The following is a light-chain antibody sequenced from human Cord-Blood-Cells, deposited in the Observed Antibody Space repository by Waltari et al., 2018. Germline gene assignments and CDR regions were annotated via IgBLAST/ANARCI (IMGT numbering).Light chain of an antibody. CDR2: GAS. CDR1: QSVSSSY. CDR3: QQYGSSPPYT. J-gene: IGKJ2*01. V-gene: IGKV3-20*01. Sequence: EIVLTQSPGTLSLSPGERATLSCRASQSVSSSYLDWYQQKPGKAPRLLIYGASSRATGIPDRFSGSGSGTDFTLTISRLEPEDFAVYYCQQYGSSPPYTFGQGTKLEIK.